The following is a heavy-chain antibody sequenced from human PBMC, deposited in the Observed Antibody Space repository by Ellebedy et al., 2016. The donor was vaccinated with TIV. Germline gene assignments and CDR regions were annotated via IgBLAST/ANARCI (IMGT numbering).Heavy chain of an antibody. V-gene: IGHV3-23*01. Sequence: GESLKIYCAASGFTFRSYAMSWVRQAPGKGLEWVSTISGNAGNTYYANSVKGRFTISRDNSKNTLYLQMNSLRAEDTAVYYCAKGRGGGSDTSAPRYYFDYWGLGTLVTVSS. D-gene: IGHD3-22*01. CDR2: ISGNAGNT. CDR3: AKGRGGGSDTSAPRYYFDY. CDR1: GFTFRSYA. J-gene: IGHJ4*02.